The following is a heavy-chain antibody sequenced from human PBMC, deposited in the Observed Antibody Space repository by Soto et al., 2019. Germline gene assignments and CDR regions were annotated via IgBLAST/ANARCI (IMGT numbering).Heavy chain of an antibody. V-gene: IGHV3-30*09. Sequence: GGSLRLSCAASGFSFSISPMHWVRQAPGKGPEWVALISYDGTNKFYADSVKGRFAISRDNSESTLYLQVDSLRPEDAAVYYCARDPKTSGGQHWAFNYFDSWGQGTLVTVSS. J-gene: IGHJ4*02. CDR1: GFSFSISP. CDR2: ISYDGTNK. CDR3: ARDPKTSGGQHWAFNYFDS. D-gene: IGHD7-27*01.